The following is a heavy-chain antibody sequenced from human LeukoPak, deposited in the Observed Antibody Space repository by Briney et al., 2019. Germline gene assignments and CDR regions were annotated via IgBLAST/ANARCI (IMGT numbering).Heavy chain of an antibody. Sequence: GGSLRLSCAASGFTLSNHWMTWVRQVPGRGPEWVANVNRDGSETYYLDSVKGRFTISRDNAKNSLYLQMNSLRAEDTAVYYCARDGERSSGWYSAHYYGMDVWGQGTTVTVSS. CDR3: ARDGERSSGWYSAHYYGMDV. CDR2: VNRDGSET. J-gene: IGHJ6*02. CDR1: GFTLSNHW. D-gene: IGHD6-19*01. V-gene: IGHV3-7*03.